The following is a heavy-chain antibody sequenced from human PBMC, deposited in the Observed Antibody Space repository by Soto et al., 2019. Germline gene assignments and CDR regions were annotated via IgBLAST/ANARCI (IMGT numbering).Heavy chain of an antibody. D-gene: IGHD2-8*01. J-gene: IGHJ4*02. V-gene: IGHV3-23*01. CDR2: ILGGGST. CDR3: AKDRHPDGIWTFDS. CDR1: GFTFSSFA. Sequence: GGSLRLSCATSGFTFSSFAMAWFRQAPGRGLEWVSEILGGGSTFYADSMKGRITISRDDPKNTLYLQMNSLRVDDTALYYCAKDRHPDGIWTFDSWGQGTLVTVSS.